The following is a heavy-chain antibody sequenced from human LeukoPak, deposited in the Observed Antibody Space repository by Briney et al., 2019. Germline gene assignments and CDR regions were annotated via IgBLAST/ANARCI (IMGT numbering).Heavy chain of an antibody. D-gene: IGHD3-3*01. J-gene: IGHJ3*02. Sequence: PSETLSLTCTVSGGSISSYYWSWIRQPPGKGLEWIGCIYYSGSTNYNPSLKSRVTISVDTSKNQFSLKLSSVTAADTAVYYCARDGLLGGDDAFDIWGQGTMVTVSS. CDR3: ARDGLLGGDDAFDI. CDR1: GGSISSYY. V-gene: IGHV4-59*01. CDR2: IYYSGST.